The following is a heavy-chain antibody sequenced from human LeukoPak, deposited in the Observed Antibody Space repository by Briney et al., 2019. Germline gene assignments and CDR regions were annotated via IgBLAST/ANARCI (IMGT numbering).Heavy chain of an antibody. Sequence: EASVKVSCKASGGTFSSYAISWVRQAPGQGLEWMGGIIPIFGTANYAQKFQGRVTITADESTSTAYMELSSLRSEDTAVYYCARDWRLGSIADNWGQGTLVTVSS. J-gene: IGHJ4*02. CDR3: ARDWRLGSIADN. D-gene: IGHD6-6*01. CDR2: IIPIFGTA. V-gene: IGHV1-69*01. CDR1: GGTFSSYA.